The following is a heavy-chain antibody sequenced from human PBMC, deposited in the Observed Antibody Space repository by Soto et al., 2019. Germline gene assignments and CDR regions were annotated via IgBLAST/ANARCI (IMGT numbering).Heavy chain of an antibody. CDR3: AKESPRRGFDY. J-gene: IGHJ4*02. D-gene: IGHD6-6*01. CDR2: ISYDGSNK. V-gene: IGHV3-30*18. CDR1: GFTFSSYG. Sequence: GGSLRLSCAASGFTFSSYGMHWVRQAPGKGLEWVAVISYDGSNKYYADSVKGRFTISRDNSKNTLYLQMNSLRAEDTAVYYCAKESPRRGFDYWGQGTLVTVSS.